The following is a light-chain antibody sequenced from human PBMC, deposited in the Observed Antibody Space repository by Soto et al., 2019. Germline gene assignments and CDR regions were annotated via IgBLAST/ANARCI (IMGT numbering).Light chain of an antibody. CDR1: SSDVGSYNY. V-gene: IGLV2-11*01. Sequence: QSALTQPRSVSGSPGESVTISCSETSSDVGSYNYVSWYQQYPGKAPKVMIYDVSERPSEVPVRFSGSKSGNTASLTISGLQAEDEAEYFCCSYSGSDSLLFGGGTKLTVL. J-gene: IGLJ2*01. CDR2: DVS. CDR3: CSYSGSDSLL.